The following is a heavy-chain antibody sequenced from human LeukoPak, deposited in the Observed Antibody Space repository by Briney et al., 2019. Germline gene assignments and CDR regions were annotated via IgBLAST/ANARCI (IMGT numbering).Heavy chain of an antibody. V-gene: IGHV4-59*12. CDR1: GASISSYY. Sequence: PSETLSLTCTVSGASISSYYWSWIRQPPGKGLEWIGYIYYSGSTNYNPSLKSRVTMSVDTSRNQFSLKLSSVTAADTAVYYCARGKQLELLSYWGQGTLVTVSS. J-gene: IGHJ4*02. CDR3: ARGKQLELLSY. D-gene: IGHD1-7*01. CDR2: IYYSGST.